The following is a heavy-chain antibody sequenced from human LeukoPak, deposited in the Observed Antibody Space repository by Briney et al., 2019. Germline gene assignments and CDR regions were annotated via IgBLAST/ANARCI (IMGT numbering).Heavy chain of an antibody. Sequence: PGGSLRLSCAASGFTFSSYAMSWVRQAPGKGLEWVSAISGSGGSTYYADSVKGRFTISRDNFKNTLYLQMNSLRAEDTAVYYCAKDRRNWQWLHGDYWGQGTLVTVSS. D-gene: IGHD6-19*01. V-gene: IGHV3-23*01. CDR3: AKDRRNWQWLHGDY. J-gene: IGHJ4*02. CDR1: GFTFSSYA. CDR2: ISGSGGST.